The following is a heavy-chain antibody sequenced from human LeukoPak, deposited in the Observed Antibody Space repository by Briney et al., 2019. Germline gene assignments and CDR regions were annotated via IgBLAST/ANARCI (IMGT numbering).Heavy chain of an antibody. D-gene: IGHD1-26*01. CDR3: AREGILGAIDY. J-gene: IGHJ4*02. CDR2: IYPSGST. V-gene: IGHV4-38-2*02. CDR1: GYSISNGYY. Sequence: SETLSLTCTVSGYSISNGYYWGWIRQPPGTGLEWIGSIYPSGSTFYNPSLKSRVTISVDTSKNQFSLKLSSVTAADTAVFFCAREGILGAIDYWGQGTLVTVSS.